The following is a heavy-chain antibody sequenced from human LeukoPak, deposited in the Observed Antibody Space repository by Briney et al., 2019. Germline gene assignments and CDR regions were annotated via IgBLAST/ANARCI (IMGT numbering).Heavy chain of an antibody. V-gene: IGHV5-51*01. CDR1: GYSFTTHW. CDR2: IYPGDSDT. J-gene: IGHJ2*01. CDR3: ARQQWSERYFNL. Sequence: GESLKISCKGSGYSFTTHWIGWFRQMPGKGLEWIGVIYPGDSDTRYSPSFQGQVTTSADKSVSTAYLQWISLKASDSAIYYCARQQWSERYFNLWGRGTLVTVSS. D-gene: IGHD6-19*01.